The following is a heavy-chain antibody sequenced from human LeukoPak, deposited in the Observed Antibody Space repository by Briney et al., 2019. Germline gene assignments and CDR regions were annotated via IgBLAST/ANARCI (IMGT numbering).Heavy chain of an antibody. CDR2: INPSGGST. J-gene: IGHJ4*02. CDR3: ARGAYCGGDCYSEVNSDY. Sequence: ASVKVSCKASGYTFTSYYMHWVRQAPGQGLEWMGIINPSGGSTSYAQKFQGRVTMTTDTSTSTAYMELRSLRSDDTAVYYCARGAYCGGDCYSEVNSDYWGQGTLVTVSS. V-gene: IGHV1-46*01. CDR1: GYTFTSYY. D-gene: IGHD2-21*02.